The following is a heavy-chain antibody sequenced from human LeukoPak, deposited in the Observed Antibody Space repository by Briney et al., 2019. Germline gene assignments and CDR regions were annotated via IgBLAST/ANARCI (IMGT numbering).Heavy chain of an antibody. CDR1: GYTFTSYG. Sequence: ASVKVSCKTSGYTFTSYGLYWVRQAPGQGLEWMGWISGYNAETNYARKFQGRVTMTTDTSTTTAYMELTSLTSDDTALYYCAREGDSAGWYRPAFRLLDYWGQGTMVTVSS. J-gene: IGHJ4*02. V-gene: IGHV1-18*01. D-gene: IGHD6-19*01. CDR3: AREGDSAGWYRPAFRLLDY. CDR2: ISGYNAET.